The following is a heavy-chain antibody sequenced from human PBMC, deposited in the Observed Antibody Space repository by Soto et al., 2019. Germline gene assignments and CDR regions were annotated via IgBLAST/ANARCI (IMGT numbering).Heavy chain of an antibody. D-gene: IGHD1-7*01. Sequence: SETLSLTCTVSGGSISSGKYYWSWIRQPPGKGLEWIGFISYGGSTYYSASLKSRFTISVDTSKNQFSLNLSFVTAADTAVYYCATMGTPATGLYYFDYWGQGTLVTVSS. CDR3: ATMGTPATGLYYFDY. J-gene: IGHJ4*02. V-gene: IGHV4-30-4*01. CDR2: ISYGGST. CDR1: GGSISSGKYY.